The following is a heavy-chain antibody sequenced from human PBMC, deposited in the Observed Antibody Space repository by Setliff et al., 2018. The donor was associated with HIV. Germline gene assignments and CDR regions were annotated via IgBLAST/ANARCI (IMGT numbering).Heavy chain of an antibody. D-gene: IGHD1-1*01. CDR3: ARRGHTTGVHLFDH. J-gene: IGHJ4*02. CDR1: GYDFTYNW. CDR2: IFPSDSDI. V-gene: IGHV5-51*01. Sequence: GESLKISCKGSGYDFTYNWIAWVRKMPGKGLEWMGIIFPSDSDIKYSPSFQGQVTISADTSINTAYLQWSSLKASDTATYYCARRGHTTGVHLFDHWGQGTPVTVSS.